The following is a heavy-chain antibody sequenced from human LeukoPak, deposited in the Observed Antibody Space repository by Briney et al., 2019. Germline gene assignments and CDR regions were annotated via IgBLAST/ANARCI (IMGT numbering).Heavy chain of an antibody. CDR2: INQDGSQK. CDR3: TRDQS. Sequence: PGGSLRLSCAGSGFSTSRSWMSWVRQTPGKGLEWVANINQDGSQKYYVDSVKGRFTITRGNAKNSLFLQMNSLRAEDTAMYYCTRDQSWGQGTLVTVSS. V-gene: IGHV3-7*03. J-gene: IGHJ4*02. CDR1: GFSTSRSW.